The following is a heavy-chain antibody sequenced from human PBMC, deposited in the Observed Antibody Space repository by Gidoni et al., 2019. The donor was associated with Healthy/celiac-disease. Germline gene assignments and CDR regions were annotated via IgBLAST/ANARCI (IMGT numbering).Heavy chain of an antibody. Sequence: EVQLVESGGGLVKPGGSLRLSCAASGFTFSSYSMNWVRQAPGKGLGWVSSISSSSSYIYYADSVKGRFTISRDNAKNSLYLQMNSLRAEDTAVYYCARGYYDSSGYYLAQTFDIWGQGTMVTVSS. V-gene: IGHV3-21*01. CDR2: ISSSSSYI. CDR1: GFTFSSYS. CDR3: ARGYYDSSGYYLAQTFDI. D-gene: IGHD3-22*01. J-gene: IGHJ3*02.